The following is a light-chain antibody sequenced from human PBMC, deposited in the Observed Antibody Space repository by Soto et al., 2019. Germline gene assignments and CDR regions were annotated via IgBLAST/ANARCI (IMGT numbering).Light chain of an antibody. J-gene: IGLJ2*01. CDR3: TSYAGTKNYVV. CDR2: EGY. Sequence: QSALTQPASVSGSPGQSITISCTGTSSDIGNYNLVSWYQHHPGKAPKLMIYEGYKRPSGVSNRFSGSESGNTASLTISGLQAEDEADYFCTSYAGTKNYVVFGGGTKLTVL. CDR1: SSDIGNYNL. V-gene: IGLV2-23*01.